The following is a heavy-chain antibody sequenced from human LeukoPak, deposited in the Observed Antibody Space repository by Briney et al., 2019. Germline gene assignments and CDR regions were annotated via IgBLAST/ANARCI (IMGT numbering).Heavy chain of an antibody. J-gene: IGHJ2*01. CDR1: GYRFTSYW. Sequence: KPGESLKISCKGSGYRFTSYWIGWVRPLPGKGLEWMGIIYPGDSDTRYSPSFQGQVTISADKSISTAYLQWSSLKASDTAMYYCARGSSGSYSRWWYFDLWGRGTLVTVSS. CDR2: IYPGDSDT. D-gene: IGHD3-10*01. V-gene: IGHV5-51*01. CDR3: ARGSSGSYSRWWYFDL.